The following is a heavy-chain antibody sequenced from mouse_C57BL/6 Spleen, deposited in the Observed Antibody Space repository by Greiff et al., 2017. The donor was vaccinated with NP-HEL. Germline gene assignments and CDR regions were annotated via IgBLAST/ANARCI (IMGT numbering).Heavy chain of an antibody. CDR1: GYTFTSYW. J-gene: IGHJ2*01. D-gene: IGHD1-1*01. CDR2: INPSNGGT. Sequence: QVQLQQPGTELVKPGASVKLSCKASGYTFTSYWMHWVKQRPGQGLEWIGNINPSNGGTNYNEKFKSKATLTVDKSSSTAYMQLSSLTSEDSAVYYCARNPYYYGSSPYYFDYWGQGTTLTVSS. CDR3: ARNPYYYGSSPYYFDY. V-gene: IGHV1-53*01.